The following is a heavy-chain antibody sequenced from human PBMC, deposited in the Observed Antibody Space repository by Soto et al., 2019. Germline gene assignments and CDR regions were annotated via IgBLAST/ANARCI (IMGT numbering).Heavy chain of an antibody. CDR3: ARDRRCISSNCFVFDY. J-gene: IGHJ4*02. CDR1: GGSIRSGDYY. Sequence: QVQLQESGPGLLKPSQTLSLTCTVSGGSIRSGDYYWSWIRQPPGKGLEWIGCMYYSGTTYYNPSLKSRVTISRDTSKNEFSLKLSSVTAADTAVYYCARDRRCISSNCFVFDYWGLGTLVTVSS. D-gene: IGHD2-2*01. V-gene: IGHV4-30-4*01. CDR2: MYYSGTT.